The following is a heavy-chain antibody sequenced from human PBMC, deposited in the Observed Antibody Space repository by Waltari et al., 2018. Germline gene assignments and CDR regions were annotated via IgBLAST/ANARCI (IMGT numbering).Heavy chain of an antibody. CDR1: GVTFSRHW. CDR3: ARNGGLAGPVVD. D-gene: IGHD6-19*01. J-gene: IGHJ4*02. CDR2: IKKDGSEK. Sequence: EVQLVESGGGWVQPGGSLRLSCAASGVTFSRHWMSWVRQAPGKGLEGGANIKKDGSEKYYVDSVKGRFTISRDNAKNSLYLQMNSLRAEDTAVYYCARNGGLAGPVVDWGQGTLVTVSS. V-gene: IGHV3-7*01.